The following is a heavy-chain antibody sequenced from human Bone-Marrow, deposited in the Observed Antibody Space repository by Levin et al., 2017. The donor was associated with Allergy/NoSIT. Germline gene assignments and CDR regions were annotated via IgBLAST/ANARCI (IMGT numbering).Heavy chain of an antibody. V-gene: IGHV4-59*01. J-gene: IGHJ6*03. CDR1: GGSISDYY. D-gene: IGHD3-16*01. Sequence: PSETLSLTCTLSGGSISDYYWSWIRQPPGRGLDWIGYVFYTGTTNYNPSLRSRVTLSLDTSKNQLSLELSSVTPADTAVYYCARVRLGSMDVWGKGTTVTVSS. CDR3: ARVRLGSMDV. CDR2: VFYTGTT.